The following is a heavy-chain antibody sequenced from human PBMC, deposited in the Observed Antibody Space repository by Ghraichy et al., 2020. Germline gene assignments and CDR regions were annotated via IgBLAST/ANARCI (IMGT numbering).Heavy chain of an antibody. CDR3: ARGPVVRGVIDY. D-gene: IGHD3-10*01. J-gene: IGHJ4*02. CDR2: INHSGST. V-gene: IGHV4-34*01. Sequence: SQTLSLTCAVYGGSFSGYYWSWIRQPPGKGLEWIGEINHSGSTNYNPSLKSRVTISVDTSKNQFSLKVGSVTAGDTAVYYCARGPVVRGVIDYWGQGTLVTVSS. CDR1: GGSFSGYY.